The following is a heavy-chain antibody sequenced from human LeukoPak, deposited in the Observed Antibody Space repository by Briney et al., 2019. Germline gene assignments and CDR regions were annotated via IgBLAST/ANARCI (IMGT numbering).Heavy chain of an antibody. CDR1: GFTFSSYG. D-gene: IGHD2-15*01. J-gene: IGHJ4*02. CDR2: ILHVGGVE. Sequence: GGSLRLSCAASGFTFSSYGMHWVRQAPGKGLEWVAVILHVGGVEYYADSVKGRFTISGDNSKNTLYLQMNSLRAEDTAVYYCARDGCSGGSCYGIDYWGQGTLVTVSS. CDR3: ARDGCSGGSCYGIDY. V-gene: IGHV3-33*01.